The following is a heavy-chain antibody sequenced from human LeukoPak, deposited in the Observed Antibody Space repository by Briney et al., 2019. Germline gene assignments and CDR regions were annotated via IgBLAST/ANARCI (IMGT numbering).Heavy chain of an antibody. Sequence: SETLSLTCTVSGDSINNYYWSWIRQPPGKGLEWIGYIYYSGTTNYNPSLKSRVSISVDTSKKQFSLKLSSVTAADTAVYYCARGLSSSWYTGNWFDPWGQGTLVTVSS. J-gene: IGHJ5*02. D-gene: IGHD6-13*01. CDR2: IYYSGTT. CDR3: ARGLSSSWYTGNWFDP. V-gene: IGHV4-59*01. CDR1: GDSINNYY.